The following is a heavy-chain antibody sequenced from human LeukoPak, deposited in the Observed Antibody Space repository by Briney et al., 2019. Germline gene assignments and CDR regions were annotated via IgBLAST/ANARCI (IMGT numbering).Heavy chain of an antibody. CDR2: IHYSGET. CDR3: ARDLTFDY. V-gene: IGHV4-59*12. Sequence: PSETLSLTCTVSGGSISSYYWSWIRQPPGKELEWIGYIHYSGETNYNPSLNSRVTISVDTSKNQFSLNLRSVTAADTAVYYCARDLTFDYWGQGALVTVSS. CDR1: GGSISSYY. J-gene: IGHJ4*02.